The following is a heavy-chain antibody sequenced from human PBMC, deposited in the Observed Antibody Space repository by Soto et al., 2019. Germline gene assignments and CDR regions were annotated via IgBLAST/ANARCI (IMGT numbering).Heavy chain of an antibody. CDR3: ARESLGYCSSTSCRSYYYYYYGMDV. CDR1: GFTFSSYA. Sequence: PGGSLRLSCAASGFTFSSYAMHWVRQAPGKGLEWVAVISYDGSNKYYADSVKGRFTISRDNSKNTLYPQMNSLRAEDTAVYYCARESLGYCSSTSCRSYYYYYYGMDVWGQGTTVTVSS. CDR2: ISYDGSNK. V-gene: IGHV3-30-3*01. D-gene: IGHD2-2*01. J-gene: IGHJ6*02.